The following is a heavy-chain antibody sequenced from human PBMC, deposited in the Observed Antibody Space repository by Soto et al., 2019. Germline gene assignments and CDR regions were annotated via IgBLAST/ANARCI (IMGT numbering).Heavy chain of an antibody. CDR1: GYSLTSYW. J-gene: IGHJ6*02. D-gene: IGHD2-15*01. Sequence: PGESLKISCKGSGYSLTSYWIGWVRQMPGKGLEWMGIIYPGDSDTRYSPSFQGQVTISADKSFSTAYLQWSSLKASDTAMYYCARRMVAATNAYYYYGMDVWGQGTTVTAP. CDR2: IYPGDSDT. V-gene: IGHV5-51*01. CDR3: ARRMVAATNAYYYYGMDV.